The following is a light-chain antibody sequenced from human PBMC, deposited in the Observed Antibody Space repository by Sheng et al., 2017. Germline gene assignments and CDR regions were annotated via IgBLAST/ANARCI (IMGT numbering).Light chain of an antibody. Sequence: EIVLTQSPATLSLSPGERATLSCRASQSVGSFLAWYQQKPGQAPRLLMYGASTRATGVPDRFSGSGSGTDFTLTISRLEPEDFAVYYCQQYGSSPPWTFGQGTKVEIK. CDR3: QQYGSSPPWT. J-gene: IGKJ1*01. V-gene: IGKV3-20*01. CDR2: GAS. CDR1: QSVGSF.